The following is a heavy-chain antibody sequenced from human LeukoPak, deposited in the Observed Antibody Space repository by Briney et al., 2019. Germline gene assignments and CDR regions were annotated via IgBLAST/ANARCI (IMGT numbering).Heavy chain of an antibody. D-gene: IGHD6-13*01. CDR1: GFTFSRYS. Sequence: PGGSLRLSCAASGFTFSRYSMNWVRQAPGKGLEWVSSISIGNTYIYYADSVKGRFTISRDNAKNSLYLQMNSLRAEDTAVYYCARVRQQLAHDAFDIWGQGTMVTVSS. CDR2: ISIGNTYI. CDR3: ARVRQQLAHDAFDI. V-gene: IGHV3-21*01. J-gene: IGHJ3*02.